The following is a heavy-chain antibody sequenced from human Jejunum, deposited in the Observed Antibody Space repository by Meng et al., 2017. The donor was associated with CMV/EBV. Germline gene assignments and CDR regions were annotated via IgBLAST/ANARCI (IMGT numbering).Heavy chain of an antibody. CDR3: ARDMRYQLLYFYYGMDV. CDR1: CSSYE. Sequence: CSSYEMNWVLQSPGKGLEWVSYISSSGSTIYYAASVKGRFTISRDNAKNSLYLQMNSLRAEDTAVYYCARDMRYQLLYFYYGMDVWGQGTTVTVSS. V-gene: IGHV3-48*03. D-gene: IGHD2-2*02. CDR2: ISSSGSTI. J-gene: IGHJ6*02.